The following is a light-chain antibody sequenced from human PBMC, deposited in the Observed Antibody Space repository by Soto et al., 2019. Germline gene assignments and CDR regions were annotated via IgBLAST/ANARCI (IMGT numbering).Light chain of an antibody. CDR2: DAS. CDR1: QSLGNTY. V-gene: IGKV3-20*01. Sequence: EIVLTQSPGTLSLTAGERATLSCRASQSLGNTYLAWYQRKPGQAPRLLIYDASSRATDIPDRFSGSGAGTDFTLTISRLEPEDSAVYYCQQYGTLITFGQGTRLEIK. J-gene: IGKJ5*01. CDR3: QQYGTLIT.